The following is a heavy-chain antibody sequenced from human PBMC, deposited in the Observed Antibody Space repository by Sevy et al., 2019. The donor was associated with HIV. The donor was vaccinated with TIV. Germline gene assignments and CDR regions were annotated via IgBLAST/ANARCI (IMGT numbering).Heavy chain of an antibody. CDR3: ARGPYSSGLRFDY. CDR1: GFSFIDYA. J-gene: IGHJ4*02. V-gene: IGHV3-30*04. D-gene: IGHD6-19*01. CDR2: VSFDGGNK. Sequence: GGSLRLSCVASGFSFIDYALHWVRQGPGKGLEWVAVVSFDGGNKYYPDSVKGRFTVSRDNSKNTLFLQMDSLRGEDTAVYYCARGPYSSGLRFDYWGQGTLVTVSS.